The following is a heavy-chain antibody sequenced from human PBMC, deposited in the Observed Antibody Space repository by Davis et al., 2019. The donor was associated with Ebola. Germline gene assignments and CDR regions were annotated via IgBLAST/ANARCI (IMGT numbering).Heavy chain of an antibody. D-gene: IGHD3-16*01. CDR1: GGSISSGGYY. Sequence: MPSETLSLTCTVSGGSISSGGYYWSWIRQHPGKGLEWIGYIYYSGSTYYNPSLKSRVTISVDTSKNQFSLKLSSVTAADTAVYYCARGIGGAVGWFDPWGQGTLVTVSS. CDR2: IYYSGST. CDR3: ARGIGGAVGWFDP. V-gene: IGHV4-31*03. J-gene: IGHJ5*02.